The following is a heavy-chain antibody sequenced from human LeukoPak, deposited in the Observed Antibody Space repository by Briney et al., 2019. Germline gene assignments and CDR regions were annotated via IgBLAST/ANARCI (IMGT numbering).Heavy chain of an antibody. D-gene: IGHD3-16*02. Sequence: GGSLRLSCAASGFTFSSYSMNWVRPAPGKGLEWVSSISSSSSYIYYAASVKGRFTLSRANANNSLYLQMNSLRAEDTAVYYCARAVSGIYDYVWGSYRPHFDYWGQGTLVTVSS. CDR3: ARAVSGIYDYVWGSYRPHFDY. CDR1: GFTFSSYS. CDR2: ISSSSSYI. V-gene: IGHV3-21*01. J-gene: IGHJ4*02.